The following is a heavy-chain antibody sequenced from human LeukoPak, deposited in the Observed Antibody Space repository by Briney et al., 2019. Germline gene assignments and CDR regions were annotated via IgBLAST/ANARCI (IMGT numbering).Heavy chain of an antibody. D-gene: IGHD3-10*01. V-gene: IGHV3-48*03. J-gene: IGHJ6*03. CDR3: AKDGLGGFGDYMDV. CDR1: GFTFSSYE. CDR2: ISASGTIT. Sequence: GGSLRLSCAASGFTFSSYEMNWVRQAPGKVLEWISYISASGTITHYADSVEGRFTISRDNSKNTLYLQMNSLRAEDTAIYYCAKDGLGGFGDYMDVWGKGTTVTIS.